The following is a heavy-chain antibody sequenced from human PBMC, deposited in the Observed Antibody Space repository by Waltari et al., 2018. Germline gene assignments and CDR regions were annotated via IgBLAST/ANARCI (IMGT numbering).Heavy chain of an antibody. Sequence: QVQLQESGPGLVKPSQTLSLTCTVSGDSMSSGSYYWGWIRQPAGKGLEWVGRIHTTGITTYNRSLESRVAISKDTSKNQFSLRLSSVTAADTAVYYCVRNYYDRTGYYNDYWGQGTLVTVSS. D-gene: IGHD3-22*01. CDR2: IHTTGIT. V-gene: IGHV4-61*02. CDR3: VRNYYDRTGYYNDY. CDR1: GDSMSSGSYY. J-gene: IGHJ4*02.